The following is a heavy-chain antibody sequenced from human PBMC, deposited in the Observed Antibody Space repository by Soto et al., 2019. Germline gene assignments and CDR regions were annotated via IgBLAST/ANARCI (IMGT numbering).Heavy chain of an antibody. CDR1: GFTFSSYA. CDR2: ITFRGDYT. V-gene: IGHV3-23*01. D-gene: IGHD1-26*01. J-gene: IGHJ4*02. Sequence: EVQLLEAGGGLVSPGGSLSLSCAASGFTFSSYAMSCVRQAPGKGLEWLAGITFRGDYTYYADSVKGRFSLSRDNSRNRLDLQMNNLKVEDTALYYCAKLATMGVFDNWGQGTLLTVSS. CDR3: AKLATMGVFDN.